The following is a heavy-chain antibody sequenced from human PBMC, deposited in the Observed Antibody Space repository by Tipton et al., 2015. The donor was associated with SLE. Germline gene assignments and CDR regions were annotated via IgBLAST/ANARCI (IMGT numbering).Heavy chain of an antibody. D-gene: IGHD6-19*01. V-gene: IGHV3-23*01. CDR3: AKDWAAVAVYYFDY. CDR1: GFTFSSYA. J-gene: IGHJ4*02. Sequence: SLRLSCAASGFTFSSYAMSWVRQAPGKGLEWVSAISGSGDTTYYADSVKGRFTISRDNSKNTLYLQMNSLRAEDTAVYHCAKDWAAVAVYYFDYWGQGTLVTVSS. CDR2: ISGSGDTT.